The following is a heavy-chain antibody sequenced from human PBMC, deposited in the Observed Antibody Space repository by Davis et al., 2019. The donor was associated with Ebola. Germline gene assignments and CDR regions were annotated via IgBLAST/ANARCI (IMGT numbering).Heavy chain of an antibody. V-gene: IGHV1-46*03. CDR3: ARSGGGSDGPGASDI. Sequence: ASSLVSSYASSYTFSSYYIHSLRPAPGPGLECMGIINPAGVGTAYTQRFQGRVTMTRDTSTSTVYMELSSLRSEDTAVYYCARSGGGSDGPGASDIWGQGTMVTVSS. D-gene: IGHD1-26*01. CDR2: INPAGVGT. CDR1: SYTFSSYY. J-gene: IGHJ3*02.